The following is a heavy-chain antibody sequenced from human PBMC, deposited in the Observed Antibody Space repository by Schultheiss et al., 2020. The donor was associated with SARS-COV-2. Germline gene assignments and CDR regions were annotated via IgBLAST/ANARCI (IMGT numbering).Heavy chain of an antibody. D-gene: IGHD3-22*01. CDR1: GGSISSHY. J-gene: IGHJ4*02. Sequence: SQTLSLTCTVSGGSISSHYWSWIRQPPGKGLEWIGYIYYSGSTNYNPSLKSRVTMSVDTSKNQFSLKLSSVTAADTAVYYCARGRHYYDSSGYFGFDYWGQGTLVTVSS. V-gene: IGHV4-59*11. CDR3: ARGRHYYDSSGYFGFDY. CDR2: IYYSGST.